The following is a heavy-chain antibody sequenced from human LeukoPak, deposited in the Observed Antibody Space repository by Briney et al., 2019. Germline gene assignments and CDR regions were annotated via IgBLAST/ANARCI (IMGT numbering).Heavy chain of an antibody. Sequence: GGSLRLSCAASGFTFDDYAMHWVRQAPGKGLGWVSLINWAGATTYSADSVKGRFTISRDNSKNSLYLQMNSLRTEDTALYYCAKDMGMTTITGGFDFWGQGTLVTVSS. J-gene: IGHJ4*02. D-gene: IGHD4-11*01. CDR1: GFTFDDYA. V-gene: IGHV3-43*01. CDR2: INWAGATT. CDR3: AKDMGMTTITGGFDF.